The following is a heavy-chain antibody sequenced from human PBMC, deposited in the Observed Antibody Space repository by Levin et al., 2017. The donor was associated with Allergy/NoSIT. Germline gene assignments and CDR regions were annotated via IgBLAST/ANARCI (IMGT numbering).Heavy chain of an antibody. J-gene: IGHJ4*02. CDR2: IIPIFGTA. CDR3: ARDLERNSPSPFRYGDYGFDY. Sequence: VASVKVSCKASGGTFSSYAISWVRQAPGQGLEWMGGIIPIFGTANYAQKFQGRVTITADESTSTAYMELSSLRSEDTAVYYCARDLERNSPSPFRYGDYGFDYWGQGTLVTVSS. CDR1: GGTFSSYA. V-gene: IGHV1-69*13. D-gene: IGHD4-17*01.